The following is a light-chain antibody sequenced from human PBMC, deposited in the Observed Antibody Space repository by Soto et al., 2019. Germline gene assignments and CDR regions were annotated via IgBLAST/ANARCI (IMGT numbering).Light chain of an antibody. CDR1: QGISRW. CDR3: QQYTTYWT. V-gene: IGKV1-5*01. J-gene: IGKJ5*01. CDR2: DAS. Sequence: DIQMTQSPSTLSASLGDRVTITCRASQGISRWLAWYQQRPGKAPKLLIYDASTLHSGVSSRFSGSGSGTEFTLTISSLQPDDSATYYCQQYTTYWTFGQGTRLEIK.